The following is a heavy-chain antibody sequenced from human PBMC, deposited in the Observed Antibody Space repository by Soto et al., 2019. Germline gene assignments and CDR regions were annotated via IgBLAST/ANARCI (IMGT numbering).Heavy chain of an antibody. CDR3: ARVTVGATTADY. J-gene: IGHJ4*02. CDR2: INSDGSST. CDR1: GFTFSSYW. Sequence: GGSLRLCCAASGFTFSSYWMHGVRQAPGKGLVWVSRINSDGSSTSYADSVKGRFTISRDNAKNTLYLQMNSLRAEDTAVYYCARVTVGATTADYWGQGTLVTVSS. D-gene: IGHD1-26*01. V-gene: IGHV3-74*01.